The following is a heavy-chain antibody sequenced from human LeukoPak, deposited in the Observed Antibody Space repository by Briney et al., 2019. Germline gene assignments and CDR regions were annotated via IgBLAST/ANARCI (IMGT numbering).Heavy chain of an antibody. CDR3: AGTRAFTMSHDY. Sequence: PSETLSHTCTVSGGSISSYYWSWIRQPPGKGLEWIGYIYYSGSTNYNPSLKSRVTISVDTSKNQFSLKLSSVTAADTAVYYCAGTRAFTMSHDYWGQGTLVTVSS. V-gene: IGHV4-59*01. CDR1: GGSISSYY. CDR2: IYYSGST. J-gene: IGHJ4*02. D-gene: IGHD3-10*02.